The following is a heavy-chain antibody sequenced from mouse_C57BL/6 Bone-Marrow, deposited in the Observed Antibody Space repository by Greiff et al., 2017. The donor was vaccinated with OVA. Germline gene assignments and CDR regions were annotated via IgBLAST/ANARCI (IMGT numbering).Heavy chain of an antibody. D-gene: IGHD3-1*01. J-gene: IGHJ1*03. CDR3: AREISDWYFDV. CDR2: SRNKANDYTT. Sequence: EVNLVESGGGLVQSGRSLRLSCATSGFTFSDFYMEWVRQAPGKGLEWIAASRNKANDYTTEYSASVKGRFIVSRDTSQSILYLQMNALRAEDTAIYYCAREISDWYFDVWGTGTTVTVSS. CDR1: GFTFSDFY. V-gene: IGHV7-1*01.